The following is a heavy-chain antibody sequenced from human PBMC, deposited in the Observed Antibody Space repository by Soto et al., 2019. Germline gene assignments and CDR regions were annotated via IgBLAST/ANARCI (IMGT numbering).Heavy chain of an antibody. J-gene: IGHJ4*02. D-gene: IGHD3-9*01. Sequence: GGSLRLSCAASGFTFSSYAMSWVRQAPGKGLEWVSSISRSDDGPYYADSVKGRFTISRDDYKNMVYLQMDSLRADDTALYYCAKDRQPDGIWTFDYWGQGILVTVSS. CDR1: GFTFSSYA. CDR2: ISRSDDGP. CDR3: AKDRQPDGIWTFDY. V-gene: IGHV3-23*01.